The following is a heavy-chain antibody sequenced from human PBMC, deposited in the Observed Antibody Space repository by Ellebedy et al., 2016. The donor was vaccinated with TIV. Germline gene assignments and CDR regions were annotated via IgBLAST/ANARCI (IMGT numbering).Heavy chain of an antibody. CDR1: SGSISSRSPY. CDR3: ARQPPNYSGSFVDY. Sequence: MPSETLSLTCTVSSGSISSRSPYWGWIRQPPGKGLEWVGTTHYSGISYYNPSLTSRVTISVDTSKNQFSLRLSSVTAADTAVYYCARQPPNYSGSFVDYWGQGTLVTVSS. D-gene: IGHD1-26*01. J-gene: IGHJ4*02. V-gene: IGHV4-39*01. CDR2: THYSGIS.